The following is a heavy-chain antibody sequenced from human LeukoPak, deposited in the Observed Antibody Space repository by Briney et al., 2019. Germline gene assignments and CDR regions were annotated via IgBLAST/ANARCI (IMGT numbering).Heavy chain of an antibody. Sequence: ASVKVSFKTSGYTFTHYVISWVRQAPGQGLEWMGRISPYNGNTKYAQKLQGRVTMTTDTSTSTAYMELRSLRSDDTAVYYCARASTHRYNWKSGQLNDAFDIWGQGTMVTVSS. V-gene: IGHV1-18*01. J-gene: IGHJ3*02. CDR3: ARASTHRYNWKSGQLNDAFDI. CDR1: GYTFTHYV. D-gene: IGHD1-20*01. CDR2: ISPYNGNT.